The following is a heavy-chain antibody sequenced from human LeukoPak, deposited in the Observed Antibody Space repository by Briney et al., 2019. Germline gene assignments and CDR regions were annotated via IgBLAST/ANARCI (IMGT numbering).Heavy chain of an antibody. CDR1: GFTFSSYG. V-gene: IGHV3-30*02. D-gene: IGHD2-2*02. CDR3: AKDPYPYYYYYYMDV. Sequence: PGGSLRLSCTASGFTFSSYGMHWVRQVPGKGLEWVAFIRFDGSDKYYADSVKGRFTISRDNSKNTLFLQMNSLRAEDTAVYYCAKDPYPYYYYYYMDVWGKGTTVTISS. CDR2: IRFDGSDK. J-gene: IGHJ6*03.